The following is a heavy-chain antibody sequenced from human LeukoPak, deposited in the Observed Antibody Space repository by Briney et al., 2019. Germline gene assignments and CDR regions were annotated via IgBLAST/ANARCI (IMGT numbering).Heavy chain of an antibody. D-gene: IGHD5-18*01. CDR3: ARGAGGYSYGYYLSY. J-gene: IGHJ4*02. V-gene: IGHV1-69*04. CDR1: GGTFSSYA. CDR2: IIPILGIA. Sequence: SVTVSFKASGGTFSSYAISWVRQAPGQGLEWMGRIIPILGIANYAQKFQGRVTITADKSTSTAYMELSSLRSEDTAVYYCARGAGGYSYGYYLSYWGQGTLVTVSS.